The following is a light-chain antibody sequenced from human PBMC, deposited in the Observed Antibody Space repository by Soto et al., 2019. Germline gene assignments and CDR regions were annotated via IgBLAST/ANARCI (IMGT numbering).Light chain of an antibody. V-gene: IGLV2-14*01. CDR2: DVS. CDR1: SSDVGRYNY. J-gene: IGLJ2*01. CDR3: SSYTSSSTVV. Sequence: QSALTQPASVSGSPGQSITISYTGTSSDVGRYNYVSWCQQHPGKAPKLIIYDVSNRPSGVSNRFSGSKSGNTASLTISGLQAEDEADYYCSSYTSSSTVVFGGGTKLTVL.